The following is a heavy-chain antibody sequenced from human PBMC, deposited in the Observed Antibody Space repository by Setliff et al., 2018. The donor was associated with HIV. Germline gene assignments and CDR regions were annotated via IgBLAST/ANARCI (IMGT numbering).Heavy chain of an antibody. CDR1: GYTFTNSA. V-gene: IGHV1-3*01. D-gene: IGHD3-22*01. CDR2: ITADHGNP. J-gene: IGHJ1*01. CDR3: ARDPSSGIYYDSSGQYFQN. Sequence: ASVKVSCKASGYTFTNSAMHWARQAPGQRLEWMGWITADHGNPKYSQKFQGRVTITRDTSTSTAYMGLRSLRPDDTAVYFCARDPSSGIYYDSSGQYFQNWGQGTLVTVSS.